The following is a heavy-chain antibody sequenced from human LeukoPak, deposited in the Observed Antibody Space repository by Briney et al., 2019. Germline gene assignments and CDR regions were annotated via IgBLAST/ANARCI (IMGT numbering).Heavy chain of an antibody. Sequence: GGSLRLSCAASGLTLSSYWMSWVRQAPGKGLEWVSAISGSGGSTYYADSVKGRFTISRDNSKNTLYLQMNSLRAEDTAVYYCAARPGGDYYDSSGYYFDYWGQGTLVTVSS. CDR1: GLTLSSYW. D-gene: IGHD3-22*01. CDR3: AARPGGDYYDSSGYYFDY. J-gene: IGHJ4*02. V-gene: IGHV3-23*01. CDR2: ISGSGGST.